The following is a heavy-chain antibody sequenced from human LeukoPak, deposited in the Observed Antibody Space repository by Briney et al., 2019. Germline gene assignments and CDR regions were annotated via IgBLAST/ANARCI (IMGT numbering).Heavy chain of an antibody. CDR2: ISGSGDST. CDR1: GFTFSSYD. CDR3: AKDVGRSQGSNYYYKDV. Sequence: GGSLRLSCAASGFTFSSYDMSWVRQAPGKGLEWVSAISGSGDSTYYADSVKGRFTISRDNSKNTLYLQMNSLRAEDTAVYYCAKDVGRSQGSNYYYKDVWGKGTTVTVSS. J-gene: IGHJ6*03. V-gene: IGHV3-23*01. D-gene: IGHD2-15*01.